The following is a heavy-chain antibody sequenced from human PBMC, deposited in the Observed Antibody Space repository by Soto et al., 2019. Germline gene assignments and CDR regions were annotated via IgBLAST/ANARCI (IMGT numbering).Heavy chain of an antibody. V-gene: IGHV3-23*01. J-gene: IGHJ4*02. CDR3: AKNYYFDN. Sequence: GGSLRLSCAADGSTFISYAMRWVGQGRGEGLEWVPSVIIDGTTHYADSEKGRFTISRDNSENTVILQMNSLRAQDTAVYFCAKNYYFDNWGKGALVTV. CDR2: VIIDGTT. CDR1: GSTFISYA.